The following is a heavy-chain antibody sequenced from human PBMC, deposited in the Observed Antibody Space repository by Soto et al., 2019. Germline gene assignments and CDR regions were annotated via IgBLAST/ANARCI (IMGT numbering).Heavy chain of an antibody. D-gene: IGHD1-20*01. V-gene: IGHV1-69*01. CDR2: IIPIFGTA. J-gene: IGHJ6*02. CDR1: GVRFNSYS. Sequence: GAPVKVCSKEPGVRFNSYSRSWLQHSPGQGLEWMGGIIPIFGTANYAPKFQGRVTITADESTSTAYMEMSSLRSEDTAVYYCARGRYIKWKGDYYYYGMDFWGQGITVTVSS. CDR3: ARGRYIKWKGDYYYYGMDF.